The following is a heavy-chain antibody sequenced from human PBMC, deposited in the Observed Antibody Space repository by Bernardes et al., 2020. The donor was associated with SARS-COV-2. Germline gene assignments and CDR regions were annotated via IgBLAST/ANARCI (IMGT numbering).Heavy chain of an antibody. CDR2: IYYSGST. V-gene: IGHV4-39*02. CDR3: AGEMTTVTTRRYYYYGMDV. CDR1: GGSISSSSYY. D-gene: IGHD4-4*01. J-gene: IGHJ6*02. Sequence: SETLSLTCTVSGGSISSSSYYWGWIRQPPGKGLEWIGSIYYSGSTYYNPSLKSRVTISVDTSKNQFSLKLSSVTAADTAVYYCAGEMTTVTTRRYYYYGMDVWGQGTTVTVSS.